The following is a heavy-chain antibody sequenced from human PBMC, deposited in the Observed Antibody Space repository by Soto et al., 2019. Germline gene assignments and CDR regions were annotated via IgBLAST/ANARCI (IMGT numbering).Heavy chain of an antibody. D-gene: IGHD2-15*01. J-gene: IGHJ4*02. Sequence: LETLSLTYAVYGGTFSGYYWSWIRQPPGKGLEWIGEINHSGSTNYNPSLKSRVTISVDTSKNQFSLKLSSVTAAGTAVYYCARGLRTTRVDYWGEGTLVTVSS. V-gene: IGHV4-34*01. CDR1: GGTFSGYY. CDR2: INHSGST. CDR3: ARGLRTTRVDY.